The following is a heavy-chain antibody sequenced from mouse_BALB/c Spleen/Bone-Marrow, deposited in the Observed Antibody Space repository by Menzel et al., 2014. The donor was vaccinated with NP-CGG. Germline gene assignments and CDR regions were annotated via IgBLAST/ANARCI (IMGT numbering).Heavy chain of an antibody. V-gene: IGHV1-39*01. CDR3: AISIEYRPLVY. Sequence: EVKLMESGPELEEPGASVKISCKASGYSFTGYNMNWVKQNNGKSLEWIGNIDPYYGGVSYNQKFKGKATLTVDKSSNTAYMQLKSLTSEDSAVYYCAISIEYRPLVYWGQGTLVTVSA. CDR1: GYSFTGYN. CDR2: IDPYYGGV. J-gene: IGHJ3*01. D-gene: IGHD2-14*01.